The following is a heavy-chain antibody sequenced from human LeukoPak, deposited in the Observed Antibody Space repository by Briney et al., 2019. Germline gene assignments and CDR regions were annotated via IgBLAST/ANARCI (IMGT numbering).Heavy chain of an antibody. V-gene: IGHV1-2*02. CDR1: GYTFTGYY. D-gene: IGHD2-15*01. CDR3: ARGFVVAATPGDY. CDR2: INPNSGGT. J-gene: IGHJ4*02. Sequence: ASVKVSCKASGYTFTGYYMHWVRQAPGQGLEWMGWINPNSGGTNYAQKFQGRVTMTRDTSISTAYMELSRLRSDDTAVYYCARGFVVAATPGDYWGQGTLVTVSS.